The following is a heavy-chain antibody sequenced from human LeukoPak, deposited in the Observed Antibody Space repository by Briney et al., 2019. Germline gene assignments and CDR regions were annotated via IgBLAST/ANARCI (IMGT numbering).Heavy chain of an antibody. CDR2: ISDNGGIT. CDR1: GFTFSSYG. V-gene: IGHV3-23*01. J-gene: IGHJ4*02. D-gene: IGHD6-19*01. CDR3: AKLRAVAGPFDY. Sequence: GGSLRLSCAASGFTFSSYGMTWVRQAPGKGLEWVSVISDNGGITDYADSVKGRFTISRDNSKNTLYLQMNSLRAEDTAVYYCAKLRAVAGPFDYWGQGTLVTVSS.